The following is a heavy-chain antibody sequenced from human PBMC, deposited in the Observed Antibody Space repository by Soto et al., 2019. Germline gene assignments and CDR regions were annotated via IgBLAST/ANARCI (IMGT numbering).Heavy chain of an antibody. CDR1: GGTFSSYA. Sequence: ASVKVSCKASGGTFSSYAISWVRQAPGQGLEWMGGIIPIFGTANYAQKFQGRVTITADESTSTAYMELSSLRSGDTAVYYCARAGFWVPMIVVVDRPQDAFDIWGQGTMVTVSS. J-gene: IGHJ3*02. D-gene: IGHD3-22*01. V-gene: IGHV1-69*13. CDR3: ARAGFWVPMIVVVDRPQDAFDI. CDR2: IIPIFGTA.